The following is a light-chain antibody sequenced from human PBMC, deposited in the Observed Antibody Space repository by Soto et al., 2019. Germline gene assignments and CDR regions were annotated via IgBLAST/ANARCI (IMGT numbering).Light chain of an antibody. V-gene: IGKV3D-20*02. CDR1: QSVSSSY. CDR2: GAS. J-gene: IGKJ1*01. Sequence: EIVLTQSPGTLSLSPVERATLSCRASQSVSSSYLAWYQQKPGQAPRLLIYGASSRATGIPDRFSGSGSGTDFTLTISRLEPEDFAVYYCQQRSNWPPWTFGQGTKVDIK. CDR3: QQRSNWPPWT.